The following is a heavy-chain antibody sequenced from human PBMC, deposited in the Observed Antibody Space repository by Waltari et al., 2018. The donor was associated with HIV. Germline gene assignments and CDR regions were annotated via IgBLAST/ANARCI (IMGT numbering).Heavy chain of an antibody. V-gene: IGHV3-15*01. Sequence: EVQLVESGGGLVKPGGSLRLSCAASGFTFSNAWMSWVRQAPGKGLEWVGRIKSKTDGGTTDYAAPVKGRFTISRDDSKNTLYLQMNSLKTEDTAGYYCTTADDYGGLGYWGQGTLVTVSS. J-gene: IGHJ4*02. CDR3: TTADDYGGLGY. CDR2: IKSKTDGGTT. D-gene: IGHD4-17*01. CDR1: GFTFSNAW.